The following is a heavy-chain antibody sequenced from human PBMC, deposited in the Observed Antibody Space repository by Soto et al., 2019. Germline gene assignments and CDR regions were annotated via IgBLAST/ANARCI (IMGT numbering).Heavy chain of an antibody. Sequence: GASVKVSCKASGGTFSSYAISWVRQAPGQGLEWMGGIIPIYGTANYAQKFQGRVTITADESTSTAYMELSSLRSEDTAVYYCARDQAAAGSFDYWGQGTLVTVSS. J-gene: IGHJ4*02. D-gene: IGHD6-13*01. V-gene: IGHV1-69*13. CDR3: ARDQAAAGSFDY. CDR1: GGTFSSYA. CDR2: IIPIYGTA.